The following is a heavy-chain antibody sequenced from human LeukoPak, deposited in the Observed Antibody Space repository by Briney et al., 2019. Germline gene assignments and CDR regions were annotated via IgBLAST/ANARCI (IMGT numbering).Heavy chain of an antibody. CDR1: GYSFTSYM. Sequence: GESLKISCAGSGYSFTSYMIGWVRQMPGKGLEWMGIIYPGDSDTRYSPSFQGQVTISADKYISTSYLQWSSLKASDTAMYYCARSDSSGYYLDAFDIWGQGTMVTVSS. J-gene: IGHJ3*02. CDR2: IYPGDSDT. CDR3: ARSDSSGYYLDAFDI. D-gene: IGHD3-22*01. V-gene: IGHV5-51*01.